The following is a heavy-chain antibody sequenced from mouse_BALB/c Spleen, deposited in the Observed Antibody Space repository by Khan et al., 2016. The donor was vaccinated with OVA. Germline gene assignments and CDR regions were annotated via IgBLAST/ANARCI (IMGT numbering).Heavy chain of an antibody. CDR1: GFNIKDTY. CDR2: IDPANGYT. CDR3: ASSCGNYRFAY. D-gene: IGHD2-10*01. V-gene: IGHV14-3*02. Sequence: VQLQQPGADLVKPGASVKLSCTASGFNIKDTYMHWVKQRPEQGLEWIGRIDPANGYTNYDPKFQGKATITADTSSNTAYLQLISLTSDDTAVSYCASSCGNYRFAYWGQGTLVTVSA. J-gene: IGHJ3*01.